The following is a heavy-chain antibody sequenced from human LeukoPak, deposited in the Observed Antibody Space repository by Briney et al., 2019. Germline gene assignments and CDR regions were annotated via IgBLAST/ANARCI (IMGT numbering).Heavy chain of an antibody. D-gene: IGHD3-10*01. Sequence: PGGSLRLSCAASGFTFSSYTMNWVRQGPGKGLEWVSSISSSSTYINYADSLKGRLTISRDNAEKSLYLQTNSLRDEDTAVYYCARAVVMVRGGSGYFDLWGRGTLVAVSS. V-gene: IGHV3-21*01. J-gene: IGHJ2*01. CDR2: ISSSSTYI. CDR3: ARAVVMVRGGSGYFDL. CDR1: GFTFSSYT.